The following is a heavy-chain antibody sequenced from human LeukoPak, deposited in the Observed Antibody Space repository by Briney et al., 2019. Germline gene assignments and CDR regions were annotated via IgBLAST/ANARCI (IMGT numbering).Heavy chain of an antibody. CDR3: AKGDGYSGYDRSGGY. CDR2: ISGSGGST. V-gene: IGHV3-23*01. CDR1: GFTFSSYG. D-gene: IGHD5-12*01. J-gene: IGHJ4*02. Sequence: GGSLRLSCAASGFTFSSYGMSWVRQAPGKGLEWVSAISGSGGSTYYADSVKGRFTISRDNSKNTLYLQMNSLRAEDTAVYYCAKGDGYSGYDRSGGYWGQGTLVTVSS.